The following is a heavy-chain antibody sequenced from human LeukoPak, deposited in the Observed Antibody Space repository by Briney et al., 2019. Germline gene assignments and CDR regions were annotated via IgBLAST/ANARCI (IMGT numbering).Heavy chain of an antibody. Sequence: GGSLRLSCAASGFTSSSYWMNWARQAPGKGLEWVASINHNGNVNYYVDSVKGRFTISRDNAKNSLYLQMSNLRAEDTAVYYCARVYGSSWYPDAFDIWGQGTMVTVSS. J-gene: IGHJ3*02. CDR3: ARVYGSSWYPDAFDI. CDR2: INHNGNVN. CDR1: GFTSSSYW. V-gene: IGHV3-7*03. D-gene: IGHD6-13*01.